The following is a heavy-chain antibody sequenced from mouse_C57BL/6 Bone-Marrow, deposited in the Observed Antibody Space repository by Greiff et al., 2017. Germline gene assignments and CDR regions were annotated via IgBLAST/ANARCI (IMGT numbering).Heavy chain of an antibody. J-gene: IGHJ3*01. D-gene: IGHD1-1*01. Sequence: EVQLVESGGGLVQPKGSLKLSCAASGFSFNTYAMNWVRQAPGKGLEWVARIRSKSNNYATYYADSVKDRFTISRDDSESMLYLQMNNLKTEDTAMYYCVRRSYYGGFAYWGQGTLVTVSA. CDR2: IRSKSNNYAT. V-gene: IGHV10-1*01. CDR1: GFSFNTYA. CDR3: VRRSYYGGFAY.